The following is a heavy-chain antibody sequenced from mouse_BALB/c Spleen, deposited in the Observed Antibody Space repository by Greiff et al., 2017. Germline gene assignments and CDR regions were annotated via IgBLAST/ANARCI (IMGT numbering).Heavy chain of an antibody. CDR2: IDPSDSYT. CDR1: GYTFTSYW. J-gene: IGHJ4*01. D-gene: IGHD3-2*02. V-gene: IGHV1-69*02. Sequence: QVQLQQSGAELVKPGASVKLSCKASGYTFTSYWMHWVKQRPGQGLEWIGEIDPSDSYTNYNQKFKGKATLTVDKSSSTAYMQLSSLTSEDSAVYYCARKTTQAAMDYWGQGTSVTVSS. CDR3: ARKTTQAAMDY.